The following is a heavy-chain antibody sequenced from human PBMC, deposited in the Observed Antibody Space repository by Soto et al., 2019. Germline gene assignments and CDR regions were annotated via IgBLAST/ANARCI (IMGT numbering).Heavy chain of an antibody. V-gene: IGHV1-69*13. CDR3: ARDSTGGAGLDY. Sequence: SVKVSCKASGGTFSSYAISWVRQAPGQGLEWMGGIIPIFGTANYAQKFQGRVTITADESTSTAYMELSSLRSEDTAVYYCARDSTGGAGLDYWGQGTLVTVSS. CDR2: IIPIFGTA. D-gene: IGHD2-21*01. J-gene: IGHJ4*02. CDR1: GGTFSSYA.